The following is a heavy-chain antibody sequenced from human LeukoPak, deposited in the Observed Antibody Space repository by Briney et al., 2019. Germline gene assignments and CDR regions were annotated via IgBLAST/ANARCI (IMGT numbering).Heavy chain of an antibody. CDR1: GFILYSYW. CDR2: IKQDGSEK. CDR3: ARDSGSSWYDRYY. Sequence: GGSLRLSCTASGFILYSYWVLWVRRAPQKGREGVANIKQDGSEKYYVDSVKGRFTISRDNAKNSLYLQMNSLRAEDTAVYYCARDSGSSWYDRYYWGQGTLVTVSS. J-gene: IGHJ4*02. V-gene: IGHV3-7*01. D-gene: IGHD6-13*01.